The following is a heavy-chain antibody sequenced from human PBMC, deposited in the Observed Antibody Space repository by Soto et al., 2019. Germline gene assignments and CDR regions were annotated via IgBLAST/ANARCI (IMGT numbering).Heavy chain of an antibody. Sequence: GGSLRLSCAASGFTFSDYYMSWIRQAPGKGLEWVSYISSSGGTIYYADSVKGRFTISRDNAKNSLYLQMNSLRAEDTAVYYCARERRQYCYDSSGYYWVPNDYWGQGTLVTVSS. D-gene: IGHD3-22*01. J-gene: IGHJ4*02. CDR2: ISSSGGTI. CDR3: ARERRQYCYDSSGYYWVPNDY. V-gene: IGHV3-11*01. CDR1: GFTFSDYY.